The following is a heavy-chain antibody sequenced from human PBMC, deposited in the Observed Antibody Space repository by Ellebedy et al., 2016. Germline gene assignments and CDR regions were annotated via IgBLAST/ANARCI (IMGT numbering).Heavy chain of an antibody. CDR1: GFSVTSND. CDR3: VTRLNGAFDF. J-gene: IGHJ3*01. V-gene: IGHV3-53*01. Sequence: GGSLRLXCAASGFSVTSNDMSWVRQAPGRGLELVSLMYGGGSEYYADSVKGRFTIARDNSKNTLYLQMSGLGAGDTALYYCVTRLNGAFDFWGQGTMVSVSS. CDR2: MYGGGSE.